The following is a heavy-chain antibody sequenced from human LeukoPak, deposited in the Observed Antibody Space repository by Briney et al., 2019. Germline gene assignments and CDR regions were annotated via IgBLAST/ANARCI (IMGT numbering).Heavy chain of an antibody. Sequence: GASVRVSCKASGYTFTGYYMHWVRQAPGQGLEWMGWINPNSGGTNYAQKFQGRVTMTRDTSISTAYMELSRLRSDDTAVYYCAREGYDSSGYRLVTYAFDIWGQGTMVTVSS. V-gene: IGHV1-2*02. CDR1: GYTFTGYY. CDR3: AREGYDSSGYRLVTYAFDI. D-gene: IGHD3-22*01. J-gene: IGHJ3*02. CDR2: INPNSGGT.